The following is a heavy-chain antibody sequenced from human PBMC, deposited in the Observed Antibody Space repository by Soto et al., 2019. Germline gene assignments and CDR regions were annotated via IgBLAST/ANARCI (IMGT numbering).Heavy chain of an antibody. V-gene: IGHV1-69*01. D-gene: IGHD6-6*01. CDR3: ARERGGIAARNWYFDL. CDR2: IIPIFGTA. CDR1: GGTFSSYA. Sequence: QVQLVQSGAEVKKPGSSVKVSCKASGGTFSSYAISWVRQAPGQGLEWMGGIIPIFGTANYAQKFQGRVTITADESTRTAYMELSSLRSEDTAVYYCARERGGIAARNWYFDLWGRGTLVTASS. J-gene: IGHJ2*01.